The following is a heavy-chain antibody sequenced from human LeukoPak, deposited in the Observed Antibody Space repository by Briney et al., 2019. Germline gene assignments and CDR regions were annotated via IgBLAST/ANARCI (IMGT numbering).Heavy chain of an antibody. J-gene: IGHJ4*02. Sequence: GGSLRLSCAASGFTFSSYAMSWVRKAPGKGLEWVSAISGSGGSTYYADSVKGRFTISRDNSKNTLYLQMNSLRAEDTAVYYCAKRSGQQLVLFAIDYWGQGTLVTVSS. CDR1: GFTFSSYA. CDR3: AKRSGQQLVLFAIDY. D-gene: IGHD6-13*01. V-gene: IGHV3-23*01. CDR2: ISGSGGST.